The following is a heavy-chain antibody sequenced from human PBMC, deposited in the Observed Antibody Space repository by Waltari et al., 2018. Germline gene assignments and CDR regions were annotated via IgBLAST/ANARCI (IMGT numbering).Heavy chain of an antibody. D-gene: IGHD1-26*01. CDR2: SYSGGST. CDR1: GFTVSSNY. Sequence: EVQLVETGGGLIQPGGSLRLSCAASGFTVSSNYMSWVRQAPGKGLEWVSVSYSGGSTYYADSVKGRFTISRDNSKNTLYLQMNSLRAEDTAVYYCARESSGSYSGAFDIWGQGTMVTVSS. CDR3: ARESSGSYSGAFDI. V-gene: IGHV3-53*02. J-gene: IGHJ3*02.